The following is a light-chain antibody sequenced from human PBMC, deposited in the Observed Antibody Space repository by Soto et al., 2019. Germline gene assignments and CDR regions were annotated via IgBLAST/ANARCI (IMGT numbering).Light chain of an antibody. CDR2: RIS. Sequence: EIVLTQSPGTLSLSPGERATLSCRASQSVNSSYLAWYQQKTGQAPRLLIYRISSRAPGIPDRFSGSGSGTDCTLTIDTLEPEDFAVYYWLQYGSSPYTFGQGTKREIK. V-gene: IGKV3-20*01. J-gene: IGKJ2*01. CDR3: LQYGSSPYT. CDR1: QSVNSSY.